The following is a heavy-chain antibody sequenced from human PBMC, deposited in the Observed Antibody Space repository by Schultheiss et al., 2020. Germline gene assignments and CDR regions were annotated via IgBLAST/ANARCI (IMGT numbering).Heavy chain of an antibody. CDR1: GFTFSNAW. V-gene: IGHV3-23*01. D-gene: IGHD3-10*01. Sequence: ESLKISCAASGFTFSNAWMSWVRQAPGKGLEWVSTISGSGGSTYYADSVKGRFTISRDNSKNTLYLQMNSLRAEDTAVYYCAKDLGVRGNSDYWGQGTLVTVS. CDR2: ISGSGGST. CDR3: AKDLGVRGNSDY. J-gene: IGHJ4*02.